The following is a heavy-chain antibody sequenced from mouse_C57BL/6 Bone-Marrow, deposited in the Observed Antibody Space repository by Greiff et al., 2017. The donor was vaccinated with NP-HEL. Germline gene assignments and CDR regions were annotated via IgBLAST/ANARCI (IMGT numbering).Heavy chain of an antibody. Sequence: QVQLQQPGAELVKPGASVKLSCKASGYTFTSYWMHWVKQRPGQGLEWIGMIHPNSGSTNYNEKFKSKATLTVDKSSSTAYMQLSSLTSEDSAVYYCARRGQLSPAWFAYWGQGTLVTVSA. CDR3: ARRGQLSPAWFAY. J-gene: IGHJ3*01. D-gene: IGHD3-2*02. CDR1: GYTFTSYW. V-gene: IGHV1-64*01. CDR2: IHPNSGST.